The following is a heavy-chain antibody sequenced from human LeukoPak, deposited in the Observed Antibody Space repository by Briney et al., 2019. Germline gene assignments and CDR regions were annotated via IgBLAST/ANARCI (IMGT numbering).Heavy chain of an antibody. V-gene: IGHV4-4*07. CDR3: ARDGSFATWDY. CDR1: GGSISSYY. J-gene: IGHJ4*02. Sequence: SETLSLTCTVSGGSISSYYWSWIRQAAGKGLEWIGRIYTSGSTNYNPSLKSRVTISVDKSKNQFSLKLSSVTAADTAVYYCARDGSFATWDYWGQGTLVTVSS. D-gene: IGHD2-2*03. CDR2: IYTSGST.